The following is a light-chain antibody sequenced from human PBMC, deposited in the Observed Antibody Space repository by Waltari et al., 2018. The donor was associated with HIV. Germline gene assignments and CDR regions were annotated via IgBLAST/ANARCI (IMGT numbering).Light chain of an antibody. J-gene: IGLJ2*01. CDR2: YVS. CDR3: SSYSSSTALVV. V-gene: IGLV2-14*03. CDR1: SRDVGGYRY. Sequence: QSALTQPASVSGAPGQSITISCTGTSRDVGGYRYVSWYQQHPGKAPKLMIFYVSKRPPGVSNRFSGSKSGNTASLTISGLQAEDEAHYFCSSYSSSTALVVFGGGTKVTVL.